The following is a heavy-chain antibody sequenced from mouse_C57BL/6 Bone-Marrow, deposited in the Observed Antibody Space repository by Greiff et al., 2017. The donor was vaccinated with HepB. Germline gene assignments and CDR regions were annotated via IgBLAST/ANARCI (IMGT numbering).Heavy chain of an antibody. CDR1: GFTFTDYY. D-gene: IGHD2-1*01. J-gene: IGHJ3*01. Sequence: EVQVVESGGGLVQPGGSLSLSCAASGFTFTDYYMSWVRQPPGKALEWLGFIRNKANGYTTEYSASVKGRFTISRDNSQSILYLQMNALRAEDSATYYCARYSNDWFAYWGQGTLVTVSA. V-gene: IGHV7-3*01. CDR2: IRNKANGYTT. CDR3: ARYSNDWFAY.